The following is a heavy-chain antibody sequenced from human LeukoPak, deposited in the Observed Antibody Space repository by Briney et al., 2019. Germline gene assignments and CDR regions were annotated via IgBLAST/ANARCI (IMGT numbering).Heavy chain of an antibody. Sequence: ASVKVSCKASGYTFSGYYMHWVRQAPGQGLEWMGWINPNSGGPNYAQKFQGRVTMTRDTSISTAYMELSRLRSDDTAVYYCARDWRGTSCFDYWGQGTLVTVST. CDR2: INPNSGGP. CDR1: GYTFSGYY. J-gene: IGHJ4*02. D-gene: IGHD2-2*01. V-gene: IGHV1-2*02. CDR3: ARDWRGTSCFDY.